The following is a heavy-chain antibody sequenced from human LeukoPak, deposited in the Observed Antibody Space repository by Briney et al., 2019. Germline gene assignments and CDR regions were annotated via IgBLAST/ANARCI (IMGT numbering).Heavy chain of an antibody. D-gene: IGHD3-9*01. CDR2: ISSSSSTI. CDR1: GFTFSSYS. Sequence: PGVSLRLSCAASGFTFSSYSMNWVRQAPGKGLEWVSYISSSSSTIYYADSVKGRFTISRDNAKNSLYLQMNSLRAEDTAVYYCARDWQGLYYDILTGYRLPSTGYYYMDVWGKGTTVTVSS. J-gene: IGHJ6*03. CDR3: ARDWQGLYYDILTGYRLPSTGYYYMDV. V-gene: IGHV3-48*01.